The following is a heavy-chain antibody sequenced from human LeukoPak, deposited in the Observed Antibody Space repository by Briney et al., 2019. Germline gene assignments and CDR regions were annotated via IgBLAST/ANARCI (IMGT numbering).Heavy chain of an antibody. CDR1: GFTFSSYG. J-gene: IGHJ6*02. D-gene: IGHD2-2*01. V-gene: IGHV3-30*03. Sequence: PGGSLRLSCAASGFTFSSYGMHWVRQAPGKGLEWVAVISYDGSNKYYADSVKGRFTISRDNSKNTLYLQMNSLRAEDTAVYYCARHPDCTRTSCYVDYYGMDVWGQGTTVTVSS. CDR2: ISYDGSNK. CDR3: ARHPDCTRTSCYVDYYGMDV.